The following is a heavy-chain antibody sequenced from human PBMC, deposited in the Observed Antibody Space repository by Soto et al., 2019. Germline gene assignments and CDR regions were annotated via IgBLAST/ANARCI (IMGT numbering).Heavy chain of an antibody. V-gene: IGHV3-7*01. Sequence: EVQLEESGGGLVQPGGSLRLSCAASGFSFSNYWMTWVRQAPGRGLERVANIKQDGSEKYYVDSVKGRFTISRDNTKNSPYLQMNSLRVADTAVSYCARVANRYFDLWGRGTLVTVSS. CDR1: GFSFSNYW. CDR2: IKQDGSEK. J-gene: IGHJ2*01. CDR3: ARVANRYFDL.